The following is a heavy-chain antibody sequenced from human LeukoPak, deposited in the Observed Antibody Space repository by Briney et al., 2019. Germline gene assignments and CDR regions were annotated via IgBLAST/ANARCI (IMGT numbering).Heavy chain of an antibody. Sequence: SETLSLTCTVSGGSISSSSYYWGWIRQPPGTGLEWIGSIYYSGSTYYNPSLKSRVTISVDTSKNQFSLKLSSVTAADTAVYYCARHRSSIAARPWWFDPWGQGTLVTVSS. D-gene: IGHD6-6*01. CDR2: IYYSGST. CDR1: GGSISSSSYY. V-gene: IGHV4-39*01. CDR3: ARHRSSIAARPWWFDP. J-gene: IGHJ5*02.